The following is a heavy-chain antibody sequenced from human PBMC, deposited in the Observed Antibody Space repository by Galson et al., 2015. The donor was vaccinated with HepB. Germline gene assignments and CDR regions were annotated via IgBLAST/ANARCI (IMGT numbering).Heavy chain of an antibody. J-gene: IGHJ6*03. CDR3: ARDSRSDYMDV. V-gene: IGHV3-53*01. CDR1: GFTVSSNY. Sequence: SLRFSCAASGFTVSSNYMSWVRQAPGKGLEWVSVIYSGGSTYYADSVKGRFTISRDNSKNTLYLQMNSLRAEDTAVYYCARDSRSDYMDVWGKGTTVTVSS. CDR2: IYSGGST.